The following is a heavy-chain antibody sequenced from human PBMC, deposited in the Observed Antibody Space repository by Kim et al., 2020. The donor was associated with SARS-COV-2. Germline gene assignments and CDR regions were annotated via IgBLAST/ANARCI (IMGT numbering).Heavy chain of an antibody. Sequence: SVKVSCKASGGTFSNYPISWVRQAPGQGLEWMGRFIPILEKVDHAQKFQGRLTITADTPTSTAYMDLSSLTSEDTAVYYCARENEVAGDYWYFDLWGRGTLVTVSS. D-gene: IGHD6-19*01. CDR3: ARENEVAGDYWYFDL. CDR2: FIPILEKV. CDR1: GGTFSNYP. V-gene: IGHV1-69*04. J-gene: IGHJ2*01.